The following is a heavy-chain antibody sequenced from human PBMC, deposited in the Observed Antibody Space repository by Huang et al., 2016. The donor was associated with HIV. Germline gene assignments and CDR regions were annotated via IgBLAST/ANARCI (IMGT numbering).Heavy chain of an antibody. CDR3: ARARGYYDSSVSYYFDY. CDR2: IIPIFGTA. CDR1: GGTFSSYA. J-gene: IGHJ4*02. D-gene: IGHD3-22*01. V-gene: IGHV1-69*13. Sequence: SSVKVSCKASGGTFSSYAISWVRQAPGQGLEWMGGIIPIFGTANYAQKFQGRVTITADESTSTAYMELSSLRSEDTAMYYCARARGYYDSSVSYYFDYWGQGTLVTVSS.